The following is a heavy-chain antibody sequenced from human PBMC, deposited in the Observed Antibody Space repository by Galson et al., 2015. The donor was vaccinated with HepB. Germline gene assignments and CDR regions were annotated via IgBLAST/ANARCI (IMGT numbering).Heavy chain of an antibody. CDR3: AHSTTNWAVGFDY. CDR2: IYWDDDK. CDR1: GFSLTTSGVI. V-gene: IGHV2-5*02. Sequence: PALVKPTQTLMLTCTFSGFSLTTSGVIVGWIRQPPGKALEWLALIYWDDDKRYSPSLRSSLTITKDTSKNQVVLTMTNMDPMDTATYYCAHSTTNWAVGFDYWGQGILVTVSA. D-gene: IGHD1-1*01. J-gene: IGHJ4*02.